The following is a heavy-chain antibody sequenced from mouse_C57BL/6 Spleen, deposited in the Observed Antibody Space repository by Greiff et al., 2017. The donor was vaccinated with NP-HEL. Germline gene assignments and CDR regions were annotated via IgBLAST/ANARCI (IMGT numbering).Heavy chain of an antibody. J-gene: IGHJ4*01. CDR1: GFTFSSYA. CDR3: TREDYGSSYDAMDY. CDR2: ISSGGDYI. V-gene: IGHV5-9-1*02. Sequence: EVQRVESGEGLVKPGGSLKLSCAASGFTFSSYAMSWVRQTPEKRLEWVAYISSGGDYIYYADTVKGRFTVSRDNARNTLYLQMSSLKSEDTAMYYCTREDYGSSYDAMDYWGQGTSVTVSS. D-gene: IGHD1-1*01.